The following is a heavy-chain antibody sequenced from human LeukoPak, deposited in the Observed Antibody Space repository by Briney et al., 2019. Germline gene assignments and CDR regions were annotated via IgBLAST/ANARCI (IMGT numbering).Heavy chain of an antibody. J-gene: IGHJ3*02. CDR1: GFTFSSYA. V-gene: IGHV3-23*01. D-gene: IGHD3-22*01. CDR2: ISGSGGST. CDR3: AKDTPGYYDSSPLYDI. Sequence: GGSLRLSCAASGFTFSSYAMSWVRQAPGKGLEWVSAISGSGGSTYYADSVKGRFTISRDNSKNTLYLQMHSLRAEDTAVYYCAKDTPGYYDSSPLYDIWGQGTMVTVSS.